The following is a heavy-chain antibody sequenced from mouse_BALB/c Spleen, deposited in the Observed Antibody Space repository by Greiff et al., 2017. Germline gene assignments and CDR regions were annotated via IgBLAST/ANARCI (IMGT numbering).Heavy chain of an antibody. V-gene: IGHV5-17*02. D-gene: IGHD1-2*01. CDR1: GFTFSSFG. J-gene: IGHJ3*01. CDR2: ISSGSSTI. CDR3: ARSVITTATGFAY. Sequence: EVQGVESGGGLVQPGGSRKLSCAASGFTFSSFGMHWVRQAPEKGLEWVAYISSGSSTIYYADTVKGRFTISRDNPKNTLFLQMTSLRSEDTAMYYCARSVITTATGFAYWGQGTLVTVSA.